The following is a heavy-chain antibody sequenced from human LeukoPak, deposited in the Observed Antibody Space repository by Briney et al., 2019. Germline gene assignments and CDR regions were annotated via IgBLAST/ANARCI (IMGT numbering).Heavy chain of an antibody. Sequence: GGSLRLSCAASGIPFPSDWMGGVRQAPGKGLEWVGRIKSKNDGGTRDYAARVRGRFTISTDDSKITSYLQMNNLKIEDTAVYYCTTDGGITIRPLFDFWGQGTLVTVSS. D-gene: IGHD1-14*01. J-gene: IGHJ4*02. CDR1: GIPFPSDW. CDR3: TTDGGITIRPLFDF. CDR2: IKSKNDGGTR. V-gene: IGHV3-15*01.